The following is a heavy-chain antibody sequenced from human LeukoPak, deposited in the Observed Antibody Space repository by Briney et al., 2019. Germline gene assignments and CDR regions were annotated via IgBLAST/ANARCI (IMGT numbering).Heavy chain of an antibody. V-gene: IGHV3-21*01. J-gene: IGHJ6*03. CDR3: ARVADGWYGYYYYYMDV. CDR2: ISNSSSYI. Sequence: GGSLRLSCAASGFTFSSYSMNWVRQAPGKGLEWVSSISNSSSYIYYADSVKGRFTISRDSAKNSLYLQMDSLRAEDTAVYYCARVADGWYGYYYYYMDVWGKGTTVTVSS. D-gene: IGHD6-19*01. CDR1: GFTFSSYS.